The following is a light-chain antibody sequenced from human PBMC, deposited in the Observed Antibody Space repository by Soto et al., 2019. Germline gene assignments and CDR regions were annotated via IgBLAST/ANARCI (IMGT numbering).Light chain of an antibody. J-gene: IGKJ1*01. CDR2: WAS. CDR3: QQYYSTPTWT. V-gene: IGKV4-1*01. CDR1: QSVLYSSNNKNY. Sequence: DIVMTQSPDSLAVSLGERATINCKSSQSVLYSSNNKNYLAWHQQKPGQPPKLLIYWASTRESGVPDRFSGSGSGTDFTLTFSRLQAEDVAVYYCQQYYSTPTWTFGQGTKVDIK.